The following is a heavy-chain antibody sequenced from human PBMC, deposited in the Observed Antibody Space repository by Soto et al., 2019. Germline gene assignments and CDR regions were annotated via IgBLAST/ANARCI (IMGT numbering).Heavy chain of an antibody. CDR1: GGSISSSSYY. D-gene: IGHD6-6*01. CDR3: ARRVKGSSSGVDY. J-gene: IGHJ4*02. CDR2: IYYSGST. Sequence: PSETLSLTCTVSGGSISSSSYYWGWIRQPPGKGLEWIGSIYYSGSTYYNPSLKSRVTISVDTSKNQFSLKLSSVTAADTAVYYCARRVKGSSSGVDYWGQGTLVTVSS. V-gene: IGHV4-39*01.